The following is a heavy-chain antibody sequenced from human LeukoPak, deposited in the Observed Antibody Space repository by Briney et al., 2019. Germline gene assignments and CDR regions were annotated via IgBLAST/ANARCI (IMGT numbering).Heavy chain of an antibody. CDR3: ARDTHPDLNWGNIEYYFDY. D-gene: IGHD7-27*01. J-gene: IGHJ4*02. V-gene: IGHV3-30-3*01. Sequence: LSLTCTVSGGSISSGDYYWSWIRQAPGKGLEWVAVISYDGSNKYYADSVKGRFTISRDNSKNTLYLQMNSLRAEDTAVYYCARDTHPDLNWGNIEYYFDYWGQGTLVTVSS. CDR2: ISYDGSNK. CDR1: GGSISSGD.